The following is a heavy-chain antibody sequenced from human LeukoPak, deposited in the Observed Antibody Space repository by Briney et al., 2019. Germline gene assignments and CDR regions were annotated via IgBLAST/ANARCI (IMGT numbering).Heavy chain of an antibody. J-gene: IGHJ4*02. CDR1: GFSVTNNY. Sequence: GGSLRLSCAASGFSVTNNYMSWVRQAPGKGLEWVSAISGSGGSTYYADSVKGRFTISRDNSKNTLYLQMNSLRAEDTAVYYCAKNPVAGVNDYWGQGTLVTVSS. D-gene: IGHD6-19*01. CDR2: ISGSGGST. CDR3: AKNPVAGVNDY. V-gene: IGHV3-23*01.